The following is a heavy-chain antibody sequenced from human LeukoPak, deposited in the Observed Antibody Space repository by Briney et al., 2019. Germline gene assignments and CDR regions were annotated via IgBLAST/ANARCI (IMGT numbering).Heavy chain of an antibody. Sequence: GGSLRLSCAASGFTFSDYYMSWIRQSPGKGLEWVSYISSSGSTIYYADSVKGRFTISRDNAKNSLYLQMNSLRAEDTAVYYCARGFQSYYYDSSGYMALGYWGQGTLVTVSS. J-gene: IGHJ4*02. CDR1: GFTFSDYY. D-gene: IGHD3-22*01. V-gene: IGHV3-11*01. CDR3: ARGFQSYYYDSSGYMALGY. CDR2: ISSSGSTI.